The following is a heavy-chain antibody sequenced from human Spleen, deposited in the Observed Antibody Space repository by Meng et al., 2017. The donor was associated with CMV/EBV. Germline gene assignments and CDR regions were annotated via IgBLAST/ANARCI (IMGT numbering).Heavy chain of an antibody. J-gene: IGHJ5*02. CDR2: ISADGNDK. CDR1: GYTFSAYL. V-gene: IGHV3-30*09. CDR3: AKDVRRALVNTDR. D-gene: IGHD5-18*01. Sequence: CKASGYTFSAYLMHWVRQVPGKGLEWVAAISADGNDKHYSDSLQGRFVVSRDNSKSTLYLQMDRLRPDDTAVYFCAKDVRRALVNTDRWGQGTLVTVSS.